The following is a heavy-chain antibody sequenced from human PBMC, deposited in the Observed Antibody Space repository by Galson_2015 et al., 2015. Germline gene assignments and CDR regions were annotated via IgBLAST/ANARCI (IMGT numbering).Heavy chain of an antibody. D-gene: IGHD6-19*01. Sequence: SLRLSCAASGFTFSSYEMNWVRQAPGKGLEWVSYISSSGSTIYYADSVKGRFTISRDNAKNSLYLQMNSLRAEDTVVYYCARSLVAGYDAFDIWGQGTMVTVSS. CDR3: ARSLVAGYDAFDI. CDR1: GFTFSSYE. CDR2: ISSSGSTI. J-gene: IGHJ3*02. V-gene: IGHV3-48*03.